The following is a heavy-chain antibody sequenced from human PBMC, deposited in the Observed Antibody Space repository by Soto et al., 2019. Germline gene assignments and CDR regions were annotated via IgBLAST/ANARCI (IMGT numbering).Heavy chain of an antibody. CDR1: GFTFSSYA. J-gene: IGHJ6*02. CDR2: ISYDGSNK. V-gene: IGHV3-30-3*01. D-gene: IGHD3-3*01. CDR3: ARDATYYDFWSGPAYYYYGMDV. Sequence: QVQLVESGGGVVQPGRSLRLSCAASGFTFSSYAMHWVRQAPGKGLEWVAVISYDGSNKYYADSVKGRFTISRANSKNTLYLQRNSLRAEDTAVYYCARDATYYDFWSGPAYYYYGMDVWGQGTTVTVSS.